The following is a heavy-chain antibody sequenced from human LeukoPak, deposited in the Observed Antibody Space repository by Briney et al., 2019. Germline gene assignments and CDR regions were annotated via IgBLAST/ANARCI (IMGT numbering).Heavy chain of an antibody. CDR2: ISGSGSSI. J-gene: IGHJ4*02. Sequence: GGSLRLSCAASGFIFDAHSINWVRQAPGKGLEWVSYISGSGSSIDYADSVGGRFTIYRDSAKNSVYLQMNNLRAEDTAVYYCAKGTGASAWLADYWGQGTLVTVSS. V-gene: IGHV3-48*01. D-gene: IGHD6-19*01. CDR1: GFIFDAHS. CDR3: AKGTGASAWLADY.